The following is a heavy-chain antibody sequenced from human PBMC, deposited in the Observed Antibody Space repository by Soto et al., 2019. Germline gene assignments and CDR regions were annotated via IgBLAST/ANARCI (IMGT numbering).Heavy chain of an antibody. D-gene: IGHD4-17*01. J-gene: IGHJ4*02. CDR3: ARQQDDYGDYGMDY. Sequence: SETLSLTCTVSGGSISSGDYYWSWIRQPPGKGLEWIGYIYYSGSTYYNPSLKSRVTISVDTSRNQFSLKLSSVTAADTAVYYCARQQDDYGDYGMDYWGQGTLVTVSS. CDR1: GGSISSGDYY. CDR2: IYYSGST. V-gene: IGHV4-30-4*01.